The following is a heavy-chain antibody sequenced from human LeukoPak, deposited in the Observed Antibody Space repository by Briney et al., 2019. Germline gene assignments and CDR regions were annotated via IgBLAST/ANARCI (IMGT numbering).Heavy chain of an antibody. CDR3: ARGDCNGGSCYLSLTTIDY. J-gene: IGHJ4*02. D-gene: IGHD2-15*01. V-gene: IGHV3-30*04. CDR1: GFTFSSYA. Sequence: GRSLRLSCAASGFTFSSYAMHWVRQAPGKGLEWVAVISYDGSNKYYADSVKGRFTISRDNSKNTLYLQMNSLRAEDTAVYYCARGDCNGGSCYLSLTTIDYWGQGTLVTASS. CDR2: ISYDGSNK.